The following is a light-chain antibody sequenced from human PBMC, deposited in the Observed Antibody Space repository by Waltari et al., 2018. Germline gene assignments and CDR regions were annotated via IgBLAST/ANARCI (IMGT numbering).Light chain of an antibody. CDR2: WAS. CDR1: QTVLYDDNQNY. J-gene: IGKJ2*01. V-gene: IGKV4-1*01. Sequence: DIVLTQSPDSLAESLGAKVPIHCRSIQTVLYDDNQNYLGWYQQKPGQPPKLLINWASTREPGVPGRFSGSGSGTDFTLTINSLQAEDVAVYFCQQSFGTPVTFGQGTKLEIK. CDR3: QQSFGTPVT.